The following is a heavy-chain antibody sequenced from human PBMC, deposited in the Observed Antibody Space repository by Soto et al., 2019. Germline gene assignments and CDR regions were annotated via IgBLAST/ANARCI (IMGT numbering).Heavy chain of an antibody. CDR1: GGSISSYY. D-gene: IGHD6-6*01. V-gene: IGHV4-59*01. Sequence: SETLSLTCTVSGGSISSYYWSWIRQPPGKGLEWIGYIYYSGSTNYNPSLKSRVTISVDTSKNQFSLKLSSVTAADTAVYYCARVLGSSSPYYYYGMDVWGQGTTVTVSS. CDR3: ARVLGSSSPYYYYGMDV. CDR2: IYYSGST. J-gene: IGHJ6*02.